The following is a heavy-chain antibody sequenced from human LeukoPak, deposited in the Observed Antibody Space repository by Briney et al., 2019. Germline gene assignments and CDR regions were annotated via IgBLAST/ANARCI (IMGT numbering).Heavy chain of an antibody. CDR2: IYYSGST. D-gene: IGHD3-16*01. J-gene: IGHJ3*02. CDR3: ATKGGAFDI. V-gene: IGHV4-34*01. Sequence: SETLSLTCAVYGGSFSGYYWSWIRQPPGKGLEWIGSIYYSGSTYYNPSLKSRVTISVDTSKSQFSLKLSSVTAADTAVYYCATKGGAFDIWGQGTMVTVSS. CDR1: GGSFSGYY.